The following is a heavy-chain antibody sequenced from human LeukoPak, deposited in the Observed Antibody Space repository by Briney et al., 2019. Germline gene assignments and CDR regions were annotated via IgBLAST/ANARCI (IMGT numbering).Heavy chain of an antibody. CDR3: ARDLSSSPKRDYYYYGMDV. Sequence: GGSLRLSCAASGFTFSSYWMHWVRQDPGKGLVWVSRINSDGSSTSYADSVKGRFTISRDNAKNTLYLQMNSLRAEDTAVYYCARDLSSSPKRDYYYYGMDVWGQGTTVTVSS. V-gene: IGHV3-74*01. J-gene: IGHJ6*01. CDR2: INSDGSST. D-gene: IGHD6-6*01. CDR1: GFTFSSYW.